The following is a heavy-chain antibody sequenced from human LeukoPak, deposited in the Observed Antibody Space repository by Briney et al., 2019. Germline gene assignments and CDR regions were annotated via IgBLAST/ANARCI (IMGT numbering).Heavy chain of an antibody. Sequence: SETLSLTCTVSGGSISSSSYYWGWIRQPPGKGREWIGSIYYSGSTYYNPSLKRRVTISVDTSKNQFSLMLLSVTAAATAVYYCARGPRRYSYGCEDGYYYYGMDVWGQGTTVTVSS. J-gene: IGHJ6*02. D-gene: IGHD5-18*01. V-gene: IGHV4-39*01. CDR2: IYYSGST. CDR3: ARGPRRYSYGCEDGYYYYGMDV. CDR1: GGSISSSSYY.